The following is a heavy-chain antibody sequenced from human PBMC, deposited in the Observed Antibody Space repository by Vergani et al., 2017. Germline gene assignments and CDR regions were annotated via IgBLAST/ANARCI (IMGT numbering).Heavy chain of an antibody. Sequence: QVQLQQWGAELLKPSETLSLTCAVYGGSFSGYYWSWIRQPPGKGLEWIGEINHSGSTNYNPSLKSRVTISVDTSKNQFSLKLSSVTAADTAVYYCARSTVTTMADYWGQGTLVTVSS. D-gene: IGHD4-11*01. V-gene: IGHV4-34*01. CDR1: GGSFSGYY. CDR3: ARSTVTTMADY. CDR2: INHSGST. J-gene: IGHJ4*02.